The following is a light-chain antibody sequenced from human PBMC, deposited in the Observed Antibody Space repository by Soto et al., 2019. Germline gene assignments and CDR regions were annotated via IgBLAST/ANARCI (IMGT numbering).Light chain of an antibody. CDR2: AAS. V-gene: IGKV1-39*01. Sequence: DIQVTQSPSSLSASVGGRVTITCLASQSINSFLNWYQQKPGKAPKLLIYAASTLRSGVPSRFSGSGYGTDFTLTISSLQPEDFATYYCQQSYSTPPITFGQGTRLEIK. CDR3: QQSYSTPPIT. CDR1: QSINSF. J-gene: IGKJ5*01.